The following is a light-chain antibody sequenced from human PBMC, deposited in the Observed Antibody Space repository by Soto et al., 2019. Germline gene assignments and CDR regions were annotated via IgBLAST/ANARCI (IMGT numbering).Light chain of an antibody. CDR1: SSDVGGYNY. CDR2: EVS. Sequence: QSALTQPPSAPGSPGQSVTISCTGTSSDVGGYNYVSWYQQHPGKAPKLMIYEVSKRPSGVPDRFSGSKSGNTASLTVSGLQAEDEADYYCSSYAGSNNFGVFGTGTKLTVL. J-gene: IGLJ1*01. V-gene: IGLV2-8*01. CDR3: SSYAGSNNFGV.